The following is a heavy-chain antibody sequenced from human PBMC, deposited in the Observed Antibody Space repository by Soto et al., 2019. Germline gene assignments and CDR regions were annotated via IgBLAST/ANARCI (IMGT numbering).Heavy chain of an antibody. D-gene: IGHD3-10*01. CDR3: ARKEVRGVHFDY. J-gene: IGHJ4*02. CDR1: GGSISSYY. Sequence: PSETLSLTCTVSGGSISSYYWSWIRQPPGKGLEWIGYIYYSGSTNYNPSLKSRVTISVDTSKNQFSLKLSSVTAADTAVYYCARKEVRGVHFDYWGQGTLVTVSS. CDR2: IYYSGST. V-gene: IGHV4-59*01.